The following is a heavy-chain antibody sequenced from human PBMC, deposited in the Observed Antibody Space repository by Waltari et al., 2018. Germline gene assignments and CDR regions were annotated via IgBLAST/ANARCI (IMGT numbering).Heavy chain of an antibody. J-gene: IGHJ5*02. V-gene: IGHV4-28*07. CDR1: RYSISSNNY. CDR2: IHYDGRT. Sequence: QVQLQESGPGLVKPSDTLSLTCAVSRYSISSNNYWGWIRQSPEKGLEWIGYIHYDGRTYYNPSLKSRVTMSVDTSKNQFSLKLSSVTAVDTAVYYCAKKVDAMDWFDPWGPGTLVTVSS. CDR3: AKKVDAMDWFDP.